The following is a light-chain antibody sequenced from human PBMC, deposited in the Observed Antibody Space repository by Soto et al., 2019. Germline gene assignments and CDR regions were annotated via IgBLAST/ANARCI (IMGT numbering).Light chain of an antibody. J-gene: IGKJ1*01. V-gene: IGKV3D-15*01. CDR3: QQYNNWPRT. Sequence: DIVMGQSPGTLSVSQGERATLCWRASQSVSINLAWYQQPNGQAPSLLIYDASTSDTGIPARFSGMRSGTECTLPSNRLQPEDFEVDYCQQYNNWPRTFGQGTQVDIK. CDR2: DAS. CDR1: QSVSIN.